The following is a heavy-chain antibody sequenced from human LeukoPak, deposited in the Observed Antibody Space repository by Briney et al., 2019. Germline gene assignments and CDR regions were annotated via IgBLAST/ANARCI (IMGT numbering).Heavy chain of an antibody. J-gene: IGHJ6*02. V-gene: IGHV4-34*01. CDR3: ARSITIGYYYYYYGMDV. CDR2: INRSGST. D-gene: IGHD3-3*01. CDR1: GGSFSGYY. Sequence: PSETLSLTCAVYGGSFSGYYWSWIRQPPGKGLEWIGEINRSGSTNYNPSLKSRVSISVDTSKNQFSLKLSSVTAADTAVYYCARSITIGYYYYYYGMDVWGQGTTVTVSS.